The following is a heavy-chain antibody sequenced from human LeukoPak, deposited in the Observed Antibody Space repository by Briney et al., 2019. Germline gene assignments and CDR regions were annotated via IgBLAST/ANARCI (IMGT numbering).Heavy chain of an antibody. CDR1: GFTFSSYV. J-gene: IGHJ4*02. V-gene: IGHV3-23*01. CDR3: AKRPSYYYDSSALSYYFDY. D-gene: IGHD3-22*01. CDR2: ISGSGGST. Sequence: GGSLRLSCAASGFTFSSYVMSWVRQAPGKGLEWVSAISGSGGSTYYADSVKGRFTISRDNSKNTLYLQMNSLRAEDTAVYYCAKRPSYYYDSSALSYYFDYWGQGTLVTVSS.